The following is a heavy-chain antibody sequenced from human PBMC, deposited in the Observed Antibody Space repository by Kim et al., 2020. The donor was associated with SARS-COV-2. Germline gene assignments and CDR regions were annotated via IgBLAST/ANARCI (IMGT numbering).Heavy chain of an antibody. D-gene: IGHD3-10*01. J-gene: IGHJ5*02. CDR1: GGSISSSSYY. CDR3: ARHFYGSGSYDVGLDP. Sequence: SETLSLTCTVSGGSISSSSYYWGWIRQPPGKGLEWIGSIYYSGSTYYNPSLKSRVTISVDTSKNQFSLKLSSVTAADTAVYYCARHFYGSGSYDVGLDPWGQGTLVTVSS. CDR2: IYYSGST. V-gene: IGHV4-39*01.